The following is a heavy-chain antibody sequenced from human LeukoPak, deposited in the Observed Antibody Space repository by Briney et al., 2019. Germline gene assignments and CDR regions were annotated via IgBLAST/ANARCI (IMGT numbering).Heavy chain of an antibody. J-gene: IGHJ6*02. CDR2: IGTAGDT. CDR3: ARGPDYYGSGSSSYGMDV. D-gene: IGHD3-10*01. V-gene: IGHV3-13*01. CDR1: GFTFSSYD. Sequence: GGSLRLSCAASGFTFSSYDMHWVRQATGKGLEWVSAIGTAGDTYYPGSVKGRFTISRENAKNSLYLQMNSLRAGDTAVYYCARGPDYYGSGSSSYGMDVWGQGTTVTVSS.